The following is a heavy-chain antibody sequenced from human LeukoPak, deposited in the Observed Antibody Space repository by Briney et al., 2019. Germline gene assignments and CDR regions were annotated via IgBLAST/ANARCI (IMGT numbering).Heavy chain of an antibody. CDR3: ARAPPHSSGWFGGFDY. CDR2: INHSGST. D-gene: IGHD6-19*01. Sequence: PSETLSLTCAVYGGSFSGYYWSWIRQPPGKGLEWIGEINHSGSTNYNPSLKSRVTISVDTSKNQFSLKLSSVTAADTAVYYCARAPPHSSGWFGGFDYWGQGTLVTVSS. J-gene: IGHJ4*02. V-gene: IGHV4-34*01. CDR1: GGSFSGYY.